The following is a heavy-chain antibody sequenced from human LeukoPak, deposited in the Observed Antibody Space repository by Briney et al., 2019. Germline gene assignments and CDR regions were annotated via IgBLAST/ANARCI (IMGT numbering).Heavy chain of an antibody. V-gene: IGHV3-48*03. J-gene: IGHJ4*02. Sequence: GGSLRLSCAASGFTFSSYEMNWVRQAPGKGLEWVSYISSSGSTIYYADSVKGRFTISRDNAKNSLYLQMNSLRAEDTAVYYCARPYSSSWQAASCFDYWGQGTLVTVSS. CDR2: ISSSGSTI. CDR1: GFTFSSYE. CDR3: ARPYSSSWQAASCFDY. D-gene: IGHD6-13*01.